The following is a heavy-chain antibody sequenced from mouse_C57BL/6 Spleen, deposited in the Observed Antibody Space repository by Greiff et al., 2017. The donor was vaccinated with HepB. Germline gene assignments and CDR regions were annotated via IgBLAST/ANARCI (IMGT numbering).Heavy chain of an antibody. CDR1: GYTFTDYE. J-gene: IGHJ3*01. CDR3: TTDYYGNDEPFAY. D-gene: IGHD2-2*01. V-gene: IGHV1-15*01. Sequence: QVQLKESGAELVRPGASVTLSCKASGYTFTDYEMHWVKQTPVHGLEWIGAIDPENGGTAYNQKFKGKAILTADKSSSTAYMERRSLTSEDSAVDYSTTDYYGNDEPFAYWGQGTLVTVSA. CDR2: IDPENGGT.